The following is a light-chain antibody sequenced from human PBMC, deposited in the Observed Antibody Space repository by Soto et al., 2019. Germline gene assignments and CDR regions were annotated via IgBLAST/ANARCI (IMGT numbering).Light chain of an antibody. CDR3: QSYDDNLSGSV. CDR1: SSNIGAGYD. J-gene: IGLJ3*02. Sequence: QSVLTQPPSVSGAPGQWVTFSCTGSSSNIGAGYDVHWYQQLPGSAPKLLIYGNSNRPSGVPDRFSGSKSGASASLAIAGLQTEDEADYYSQSYDDNLSGSVFGGGTKVTVL. CDR2: GNS. V-gene: IGLV1-40*01.